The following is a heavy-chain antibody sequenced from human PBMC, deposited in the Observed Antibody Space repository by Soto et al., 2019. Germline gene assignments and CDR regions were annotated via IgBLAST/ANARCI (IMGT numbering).Heavy chain of an antibody. V-gene: IGHV1-69*13. D-gene: IGHD3-22*01. CDR2: IIPIFGTA. CDR3: ARGGNPMIVVALRY. J-gene: IGHJ4*02. CDR1: GXTFSSYA. Sequence: SVKVSCKASGXTFSSYAISWVRQAPGQGLEWMGGIIPIFGTANYAQKFQGRVTITADESTSTAYMELSSLRSEDTAVYYCARGGNPMIVVALRYWGQGTLVTVSS.